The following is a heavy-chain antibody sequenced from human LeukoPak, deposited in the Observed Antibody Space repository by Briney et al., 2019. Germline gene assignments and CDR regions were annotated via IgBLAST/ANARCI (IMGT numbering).Heavy chain of an antibody. V-gene: IGHV3-53*04. D-gene: IGHD1-14*01. Sequence: GESLRLSCAASGFTVSSNYMSWVRQAPGKGLEWVSVIFSGGTTYYADSVKGRFTISRHNSENTLYLQMNSLRGEDTAVYYCARDLVYGGSNYGMDVWGQGTTVTVSS. CDR2: IFSGGTT. CDR3: ARDLVYGGSNYGMDV. J-gene: IGHJ6*02. CDR1: GFTVSSNY.